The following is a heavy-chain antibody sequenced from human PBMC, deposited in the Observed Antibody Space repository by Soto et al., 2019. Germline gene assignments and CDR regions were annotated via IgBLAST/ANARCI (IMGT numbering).Heavy chain of an antibody. V-gene: IGHV4-39*01. J-gene: IGHJ5*02. CDR1: GGSISSSSYY. Sequence: SETLSLTCTVSGGSISSSSYYWGWIRQPPGKGLEWIGSIYYSGSTYYNPSLKSRVTISVDTSKNQFSLKLSSVTAADTAVYYCARVEGATGAGYNWFAPWGQGTLVTVSS. D-gene: IGHD1-26*01. CDR2: IYYSGST. CDR3: ARVEGATGAGYNWFAP.